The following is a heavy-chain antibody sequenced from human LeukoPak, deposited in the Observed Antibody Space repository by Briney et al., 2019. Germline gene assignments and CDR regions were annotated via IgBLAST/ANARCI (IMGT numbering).Heavy chain of an antibody. Sequence: GGSLRLSCAASGNYWMHWVRQVPGKGLVWVSHINSDGSWTSYADSVKGRFTISKDNAKNTVYLQMNSLRAEDTAVYYCVSFYETYWGRGTLATVSS. CDR1: GNYW. J-gene: IGHJ4*02. CDR2: INSDGSWT. V-gene: IGHV3-74*01. D-gene: IGHD2/OR15-2a*01. CDR3: VSFYETY.